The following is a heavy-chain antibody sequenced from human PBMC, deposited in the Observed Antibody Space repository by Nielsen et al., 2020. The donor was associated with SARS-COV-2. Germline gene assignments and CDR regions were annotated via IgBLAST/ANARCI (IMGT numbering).Heavy chain of an antibody. D-gene: IGHD6-19*01. J-gene: IGHJ4*02. CDR1: GFTFSSYG. V-gene: IGHV3-33*01. CDR3: ARDQAVADNGGDY. Sequence: GESLKISCAASGFTFSSYGMHWVRQAPGKGLEWVAVIWYDGSNKYYADSVKGRFIISRDNSKNTLYLQMNSLRAEDTAVYYCARDQAVADNGGDYWGQGTLVTVSS. CDR2: IWYDGSNK.